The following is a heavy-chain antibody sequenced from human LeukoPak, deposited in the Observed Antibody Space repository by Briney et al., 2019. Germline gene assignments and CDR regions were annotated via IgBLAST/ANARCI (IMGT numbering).Heavy chain of an antibody. V-gene: IGHV1-8*01. Sequence: ASVKVFCKASGYTFTSYDINWVRQATGQGLEWMGWMNPNSGNTGYAQKFQGRVTMTRNTSISTAYMELSSLRSEDTAVYYCARAGRYFDWLLYGYYYYYMDVWGKGTTVTISS. CDR2: MNPNSGNT. CDR3: ARAGRYFDWLLYGYYYYYMDV. CDR1: GYTFTSYD. D-gene: IGHD3-9*01. J-gene: IGHJ6*03.